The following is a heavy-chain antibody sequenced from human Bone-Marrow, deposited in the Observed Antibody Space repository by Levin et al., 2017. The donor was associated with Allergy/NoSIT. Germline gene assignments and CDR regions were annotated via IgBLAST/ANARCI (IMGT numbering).Heavy chain of an antibody. CDR3: ARDGDYGGNSFYFDY. CDR1: GFTFSSYA. D-gene: IGHD4-23*01. J-gene: IGHJ4*02. Sequence: SGGSLRLSCAASGFTFSSYAMHWVRQAPGKGLEWVAVISYDGSNKYYADSVKGRFTISRDNSKNTLYLQMNSLRAEDTAVYYCARDGDYGGNSFYFDYWGQGTLVTVSS. V-gene: IGHV3-30*04. CDR2: ISYDGSNK.